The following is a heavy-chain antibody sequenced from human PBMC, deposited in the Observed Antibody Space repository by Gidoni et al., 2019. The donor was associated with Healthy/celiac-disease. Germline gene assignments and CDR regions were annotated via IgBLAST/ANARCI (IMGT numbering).Heavy chain of an antibody. Sequence: EVQLVESGGGLVKPGGSLRLSCAASGFTFSNAWMSWVRQAPGKGLEWVGRIKSKTDGGTTDYAAPVKGRFTISRDDSKNTLYLQMNSLKTEDTAVYYCTTGLYCSSTSCYLLGLDYDFWSGPRADYWGQGTLVTVSS. J-gene: IGHJ4*02. CDR3: TTGLYCSSTSCYLLGLDYDFWSGPRADY. V-gene: IGHV3-15*01. CDR1: GFTFSNAW. D-gene: IGHD2-2*01. CDR2: IKSKTDGGTT.